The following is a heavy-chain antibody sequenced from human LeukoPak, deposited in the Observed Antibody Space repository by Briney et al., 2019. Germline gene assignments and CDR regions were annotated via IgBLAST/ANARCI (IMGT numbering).Heavy chain of an antibody. Sequence: GGTLRLSCAASGFTVTSNYMSWVRQAPGKGLEWVSIIYSGGGAYYADSVKGRFTISRDNSRNTLFLQMNSLRAEDTAMYYCARVFPPNWFDPWGQGTLVTVSS. CDR1: GFTVTSNY. J-gene: IGHJ5*02. CDR3: ARVFPPNWFDP. CDR2: IYSGGGA. D-gene: IGHD3-10*02. V-gene: IGHV3-66*01.